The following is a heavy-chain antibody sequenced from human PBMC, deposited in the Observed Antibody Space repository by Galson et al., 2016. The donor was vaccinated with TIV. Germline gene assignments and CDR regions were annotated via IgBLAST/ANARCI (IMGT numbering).Heavy chain of an antibody. J-gene: IGHJ4*02. CDR2: IIPIFGLA. Sequence: SVKVSCKGSGGTVSSYAISWVRQAPGQGLEWMGRIIPIFGLANYAQKFQGRVTITADDSTRTAYMELSSLRFDDTAVYYCARGGSTVTRPFDYWGQGTLVTVSS. V-gene: IGHV1-69*13. CDR3: ARGGSTVTRPFDY. D-gene: IGHD4-17*01. CDR1: GGTVSSYA.